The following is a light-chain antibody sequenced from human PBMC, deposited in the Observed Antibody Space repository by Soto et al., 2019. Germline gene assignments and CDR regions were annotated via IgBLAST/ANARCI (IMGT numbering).Light chain of an antibody. CDR3: QQYNSYPWT. Sequence: DIQMTQSPSTLSASVGDRVTITCRASQSLSSWLAWYQQKPGKAPILLIYRASSLESGVPSRFSGSESGTEFTLTISSLQTDEFATYYCQQYNSYPWTFGQGTKVEIK. J-gene: IGKJ1*01. CDR2: RAS. CDR1: QSLSSW. V-gene: IGKV1-5*03.